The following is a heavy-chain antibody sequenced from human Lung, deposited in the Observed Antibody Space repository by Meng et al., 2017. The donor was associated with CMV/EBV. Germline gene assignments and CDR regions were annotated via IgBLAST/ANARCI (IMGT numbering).Heavy chain of an antibody. Sequence: ASVXVSXKASGYTFTNYVINWVRQAPGQGLEWMGWVSGYNDNTKYAQKLQDRVTMTTDISTSTAYMELRSLRSDDTAIYYCARTYCSSTSCSPPYYYAMDVWGQGNXV. J-gene: IGHJ6*01. CDR3: ARTYCSSTSCSPPYYYAMDV. V-gene: IGHV1-18*01. CDR2: VSGYNDNT. D-gene: IGHD2-2*01. CDR1: GYTFTNYV.